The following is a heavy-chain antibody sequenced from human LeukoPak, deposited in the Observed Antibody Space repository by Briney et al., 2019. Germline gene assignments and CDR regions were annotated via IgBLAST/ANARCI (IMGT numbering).Heavy chain of an antibody. CDR3: VHRRFIAADFDY. D-gene: IGHD6-25*01. Sequence: SGPTLVKPTQTLTLTRTFSGFSLSSSGVGVGWIRQPPGKALEWLALIYWDDDKRYSPSLKSRLTITKDTSKNQVVLTMTNMDPVDTATYYCVHRRFIAADFDYWGQGTLVTVSS. V-gene: IGHV2-5*02. J-gene: IGHJ4*02. CDR2: IYWDDDK. CDR1: GFSLSSSGVG.